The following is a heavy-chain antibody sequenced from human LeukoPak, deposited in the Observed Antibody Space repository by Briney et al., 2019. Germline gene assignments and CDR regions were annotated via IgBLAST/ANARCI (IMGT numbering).Heavy chain of an antibody. J-gene: IGHJ6*02. CDR3: ATNQGDTALAHPNYGMDV. D-gene: IGHD5-18*01. CDR2: IIPILGIA. Sequence: ASVKLSCKASGGTFSSYAISWVRHAPGQGLELMGRIIPILGIANYTQKFQGRVTISADKSTSTAYMELSSLRSEDTAVYYCATNQGDTALAHPNYGMDVWGQGTPVTVSS. CDR1: GGTFSSYA. V-gene: IGHV1-69*04.